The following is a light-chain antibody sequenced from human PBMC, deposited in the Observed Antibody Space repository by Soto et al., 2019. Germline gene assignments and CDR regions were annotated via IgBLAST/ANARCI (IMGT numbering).Light chain of an antibody. J-gene: IGKJ2*01. V-gene: IGKV3-15*01. CDR2: GAS. CDR3: QQYNNWPET. CDR1: QSVSSN. Sequence: EIVMTQSPATLSVSPGERATLSCRASQSVSSNLAWYQQKPGQAPRLLIYGASTRATGIPARFSGSGSGTESNLTHSSLQSEDFAVYYCQQYNNWPETLGQGTKLEIK.